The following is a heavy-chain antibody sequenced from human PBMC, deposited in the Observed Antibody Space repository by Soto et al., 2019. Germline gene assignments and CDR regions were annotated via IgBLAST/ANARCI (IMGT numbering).Heavy chain of an antibody. CDR3: AVTGFDY. Sequence: GSLSLSCAASGFTFSMSWVRQAPGKGLEWVSSISASGASTYYADSVKGRFTISRDNFKKTLFLQMNSLIVEDTAVYYCAVTGFDYWGQGTLVTV. CDR2: ISASGAST. V-gene: IGHV3-23*01. J-gene: IGHJ4*02. CDR1: GFTFS. D-gene: IGHD3-9*01.